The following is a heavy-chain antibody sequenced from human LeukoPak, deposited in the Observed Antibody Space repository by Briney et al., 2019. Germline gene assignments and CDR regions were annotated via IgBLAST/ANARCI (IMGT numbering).Heavy chain of an antibody. J-gene: IGHJ4*02. V-gene: IGHV4-59*01. CDR3: ARESDYARIDY. CDR2: IYYSGST. Sequence: SETLSLTCTVSGGSISSYYWSWIRQPPGKGLEWIGYIYYSGSTNYNPSFKSRVTISVDTSKNQFSLKLSSVTAADTAVYYCARESDYARIDYWGQGTLVTVSS. D-gene: IGHD4-17*01. CDR1: GGSISSYY.